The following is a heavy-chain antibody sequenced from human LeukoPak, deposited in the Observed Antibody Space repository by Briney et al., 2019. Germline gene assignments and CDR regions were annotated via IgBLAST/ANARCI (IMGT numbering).Heavy chain of an antibody. J-gene: IGHJ3*02. CDR3: AKELYYYDSSGYYHLTGAFDI. Sequence: GGSLRLSCAASGFTFSSYAMSWVRQAPGKGLEWVSAISGSGGSTYYADSVKGRFTTSRDNSKTTLYLQMNSLRAEDTAVYYCAKELYYYDSSGYYHLTGAFDIWGQGTMVTVSS. D-gene: IGHD3-22*01. V-gene: IGHV3-23*01. CDR2: ISGSGGST. CDR1: GFTFSSYA.